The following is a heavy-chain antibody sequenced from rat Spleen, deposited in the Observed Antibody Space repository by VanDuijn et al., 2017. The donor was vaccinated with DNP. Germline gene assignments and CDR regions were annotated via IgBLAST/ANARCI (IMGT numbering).Heavy chain of an antibody. D-gene: IGHD1-12*03. V-gene: IGHV5-31*01. Sequence: EVQLVESGGDLVQPGRSLKLSCVASGFTFNNYWMTWVRQVPGKGLEWIASITTGGEITYYPDSVKGRFTISRDHATNTLYLRLNSLRSEDTAIDYCAIGVGWFAMDAWGQGTSVTISS. CDR2: ITTGGEIT. J-gene: IGHJ4*01. CDR3: AIGVGWFAMDA. CDR1: GFTFNNYW.